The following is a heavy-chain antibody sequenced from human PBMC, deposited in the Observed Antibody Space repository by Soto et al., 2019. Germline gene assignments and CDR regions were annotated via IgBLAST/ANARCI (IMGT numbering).Heavy chain of an antibody. J-gene: IGHJ4*02. V-gene: IGHV4-30-4*01. CDR2: IYYSGST. D-gene: IGHD3-22*01. CDR1: GGSISSGDYY. CDR3: ARATYYYDSSGYNYCEY. Sequence: SETLSLTCTVSGGSISSGDYYWSWIRQPTGKGLEWIGYIYYSGSTYYNPSLKSRVTISVDTSKNQFSLKLRSVTAADTAVYYCARATYYYDSSGYNYCEYWGQGTLVTVSS.